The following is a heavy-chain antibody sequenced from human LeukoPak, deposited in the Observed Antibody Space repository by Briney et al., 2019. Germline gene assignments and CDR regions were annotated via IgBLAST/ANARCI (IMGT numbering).Heavy chain of an antibody. J-gene: IGHJ4*02. CDR2: ISSSSSYI. V-gene: IGHV3-21*01. CDR1: GFTFSSYS. D-gene: IGHD1-26*01. Sequence: GGSLRLSCAASGFTFSSYSMNWVRQAPGKGLEWVSSISSSSSYIYYADSVKGRFTISRDNAKNSLYLQMNSLRAEDTAVYYCARDRRGSYGSDYWGQGTLVTVSS. CDR3: ARDRRGSYGSDY.